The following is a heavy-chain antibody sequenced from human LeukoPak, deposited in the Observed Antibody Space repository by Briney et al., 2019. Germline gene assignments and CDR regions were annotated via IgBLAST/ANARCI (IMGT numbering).Heavy chain of an antibody. V-gene: IGHV3-53*01. Sequence: GGSLRLSCAASGFTVSSNYMSWVRQAPGKGLEWVSVIYSGGSTYYADSVKGRFTISRDNAKNTVYLQMNSLRAEDTAVYYCATDDKYAPSSWGQGTLVTVSS. D-gene: IGHD2-2*01. J-gene: IGHJ5*02. CDR2: IYSGGST. CDR3: ATDDKYAPSS. CDR1: GFTVSSNY.